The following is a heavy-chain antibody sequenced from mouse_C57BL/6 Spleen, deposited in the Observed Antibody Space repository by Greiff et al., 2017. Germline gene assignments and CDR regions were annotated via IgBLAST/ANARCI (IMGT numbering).Heavy chain of an antibody. D-gene: IGHD1-1*01. J-gene: IGHJ2*01. Sequence: QVQLQQPGAELVRPGSSVKLSCKASGYTFTSYWMDWVKQRPGQGLEWIGNIYPSDSETHYNQKFKDKATLTVDKSSSTAYMHLSSLTPEDSAVYYCARSCLYYGSSYPYYFDYWGQGTTLTVSS. V-gene: IGHV1-61*01. CDR2: IYPSDSET. CDR1: GYTFTSYW. CDR3: ARSCLYYGSSYPYYFDY.